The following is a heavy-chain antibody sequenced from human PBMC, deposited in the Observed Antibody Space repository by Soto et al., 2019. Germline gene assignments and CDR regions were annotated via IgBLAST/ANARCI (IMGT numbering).Heavy chain of an antibody. J-gene: IGHJ5*02. CDR1: GGSISSGDYY. CDR3: ATATPYGGLWSGEDIGWYSWLDP. CDR2: IYYSGST. V-gene: IGHV4-30-4*01. D-gene: IGHD3-10*01. Sequence: SGTLSLTCTVSGGSISSGDYYWSWIRQPPGKGLEWIGYIYYSGSTYYNPSLKSRVTISVDTSKNQFSLKLSSVTAADTAVYYCATATPYGGLWSGEDIGWYSWLDPWGKGNLVTVSS.